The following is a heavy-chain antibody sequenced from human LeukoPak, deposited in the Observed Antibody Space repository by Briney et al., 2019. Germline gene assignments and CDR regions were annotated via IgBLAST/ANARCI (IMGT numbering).Heavy chain of an antibody. J-gene: IGHJ4*02. CDR2: INPNSGGT. V-gene: IGHV1-2*02. CDR1: GYTFTGYY. CDR3: ARVPPRYNYFDY. Sequence: ASVKVSCKASGYTFTGYYMHWVRQAPGQGLEWMGWINPNSGGTNYAQKFQGRVTMTRDTSISTAYMELSRLRSDDTAVYYCARVPPRYNYFDYWGQGTLVTVSS. D-gene: IGHD1-1*01.